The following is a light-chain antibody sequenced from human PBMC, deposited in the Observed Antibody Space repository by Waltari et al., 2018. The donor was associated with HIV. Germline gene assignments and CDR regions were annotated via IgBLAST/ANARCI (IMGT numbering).Light chain of an antibody. CDR1: SRDVGGYNY. CDR2: EVS. J-gene: IGLJ2*01. V-gene: IGLV2-14*01. CDR3: SSYTSSSTLV. Sequence: QSALTQPAPVSGSPGQSITISCTRTSRDVGGYNYVSWYQQHPGKAPKLMIYEVSNRPSGVSNRFSGSKSGNTASLTISGLQAEDEADYYCSSYTSSSTLVFGGGTKLTVL.